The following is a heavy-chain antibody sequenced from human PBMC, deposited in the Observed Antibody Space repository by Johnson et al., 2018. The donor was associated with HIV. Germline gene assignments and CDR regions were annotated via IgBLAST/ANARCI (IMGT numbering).Heavy chain of an antibody. CDR2: ISYERSNK. CDR1: GFNFSSYA. V-gene: IGHV3-30*04. J-gene: IGHJ3*02. Sequence: QVQLVESGGGVVQPGRSLRLSCAASGFNFSSYAMHWVRQAPGKGLEWVAVISYERSNKYYADSVKGRFTISRDNAKNSLYLQMNSLRAEDTAVYYCASSIRNDAFDIWGQGTMVTVSS. CDR3: ASSIRNDAFDI.